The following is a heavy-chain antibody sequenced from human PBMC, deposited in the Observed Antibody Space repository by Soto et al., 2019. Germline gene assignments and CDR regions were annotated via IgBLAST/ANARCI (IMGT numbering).Heavy chain of an antibody. D-gene: IGHD3-3*01. Sequence: GASVKVSCKASGGTFSSYAISWVRQAPGQGLEWMGGIIPIFGTANYAQKFQGRVTITADESTSTAYMELSSLRSEDTAVYYCARERITIFGVAGGYYYYGMDVWGQGTTVTLSS. CDR1: GGTFSSYA. V-gene: IGHV1-69*13. CDR3: ARERITIFGVAGGYYYYGMDV. J-gene: IGHJ6*02. CDR2: IIPIFGTA.